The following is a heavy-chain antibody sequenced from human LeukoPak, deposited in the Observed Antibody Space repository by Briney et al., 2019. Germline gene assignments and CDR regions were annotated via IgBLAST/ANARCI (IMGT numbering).Heavy chain of an antibody. D-gene: IGHD2-2*02. CDR2: INHSGST. Sequence: SETLSLTCAVYGGSFSGYYWSWIRQPPGKGLEWIGEINHSGSTNYNPSLKSRVTISVDTSKNQFSLKLSSVTAADTAVYYCARDWVGYCSSTSCYNYSGQGTLVTVSS. CDR3: ARDWVGYCSSTSCYNY. J-gene: IGHJ4*02. CDR1: GGSFSGYY. V-gene: IGHV4-34*01.